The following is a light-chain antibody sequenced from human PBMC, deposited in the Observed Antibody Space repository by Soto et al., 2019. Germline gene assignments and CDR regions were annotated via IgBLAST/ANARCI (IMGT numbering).Light chain of an antibody. Sequence: AIQMTQSPSSLSASVGDRVTITCRASQGIRNELGWYQQKPGKAPKLLIYAASSLQSEVPSRFSGSGSGTDFTLTISSLQPDDVATYYCLQYSSHSWTFGQGTKVDIK. J-gene: IGKJ1*01. V-gene: IGKV1-6*01. CDR2: AAS. CDR3: LQYSSHSWT. CDR1: QGIRNE.